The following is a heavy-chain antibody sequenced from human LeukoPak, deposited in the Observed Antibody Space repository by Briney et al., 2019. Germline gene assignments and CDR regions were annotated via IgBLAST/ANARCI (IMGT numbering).Heavy chain of an antibody. D-gene: IGHD1-26*01. CDR3: ATTAGIVGAPAAVG. CDR2: INPSGGST. V-gene: IGHV1-46*01. Sequence: ASVKVSCKASGYTFTSYYMHWVRQAPGQGLEWMGIINPSGGSTSYAQKFQGRVTMTEDTSTDTAYMELSSLRSEDTAVYYCATTAGIVGAPAAVGWGQGTLVTVSS. CDR1: GYTFTSYY. J-gene: IGHJ4*02.